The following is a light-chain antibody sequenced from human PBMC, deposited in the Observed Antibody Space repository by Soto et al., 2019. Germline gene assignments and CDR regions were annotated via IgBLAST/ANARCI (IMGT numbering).Light chain of an antibody. CDR1: QTTSDSY. V-gene: IGKV3-20*01. Sequence: EIVLTQSPGTLSLSPGERATLSCRASQTTSDSYLGWYQQKPGQAPRLLIYDTSNSATGIPDRFSGSGSGTDFTLTISRLEPEDVAVYYCQQDGNSPPYTFGQGTTLEI. CDR3: QQDGNSPPYT. J-gene: IGKJ2*01. CDR2: DTS.